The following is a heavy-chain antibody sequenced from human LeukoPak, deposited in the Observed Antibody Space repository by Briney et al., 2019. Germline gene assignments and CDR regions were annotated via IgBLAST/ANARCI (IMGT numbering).Heavy chain of an antibody. CDR3: ARVESSSSDIDY. CDR2: IIPILGIA. CDR1: GGTFSSYT. J-gene: IGHJ4*02. Sequence: ASVKVSCKASGGTFSSYTISWVRQAPGQGLEWMGRIIPILGIANYAQKSQGRVTISADKSQSTAYMELSSLRSEDTAVYYCARVESSSSDIDYWGQGTLVTVSS. D-gene: IGHD6-6*01. V-gene: IGHV1-69*02.